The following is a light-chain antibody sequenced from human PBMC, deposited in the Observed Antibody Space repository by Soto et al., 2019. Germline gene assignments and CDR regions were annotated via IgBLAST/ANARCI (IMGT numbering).Light chain of an antibody. CDR3: SSYAGSSNWV. J-gene: IGLJ3*02. CDR2: EVN. Sequence: QSALTQPPSASGSRGQSVTISCTGTRSDIGSYNYVSWYQQHPGKAPKLMIYEVNKRPSGVPDRFSGSKSGNTASLTVSGLQAEDEADYYCSSYAGSSNWVFGGGTKLTVL. V-gene: IGLV2-8*01. CDR1: RSDIGSYNY.